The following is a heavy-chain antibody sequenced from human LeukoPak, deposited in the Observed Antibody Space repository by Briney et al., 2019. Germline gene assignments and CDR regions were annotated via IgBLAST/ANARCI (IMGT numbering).Heavy chain of an antibody. V-gene: IGHV4-31*03. CDR1: GGSISSGGYY. J-gene: IGHJ4*02. CDR2: IYYGGST. Sequence: SQTLSLTCTVSGGSISSGGYYWSWIRQHPGKGLEWIGSIYYGGSTNYNPSLQGRVTISLDTSRNQFSLKLSSVTAADTAVYYCASGDKDPLFGYWGQGTLVTVSS. CDR3: ASGDKDPLFGY. D-gene: IGHD3-9*01.